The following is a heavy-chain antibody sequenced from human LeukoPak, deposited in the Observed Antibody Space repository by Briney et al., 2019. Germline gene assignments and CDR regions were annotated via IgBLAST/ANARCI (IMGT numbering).Heavy chain of an antibody. CDR2: ISYDGSNK. D-gene: IGHD3-3*01. Sequence: GGSLRLSCAASGFTFSSYGMHWVRQAPGKGLEWVAVISYDGSNKYYADSVKGRFTISRDNSKNTLYLQMNSLRAEDTAVYYCARGGIGRDNDFWSGYYKGYYYYYGMDVWGQGTTVTVSS. V-gene: IGHV3-30*03. CDR1: GFTFSSYG. CDR3: ARGGIGRDNDFWSGYYKGYYYYYGMDV. J-gene: IGHJ6*02.